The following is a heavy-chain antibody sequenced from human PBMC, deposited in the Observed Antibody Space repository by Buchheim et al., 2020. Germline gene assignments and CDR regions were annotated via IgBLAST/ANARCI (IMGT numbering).Heavy chain of an antibody. D-gene: IGHD3-22*01. Sequence: QVQLVQSGAEVKKPGASVKVSCKASGYTFTSYAMHWVRQAPGQRLEWMGWINAGNGNTKYSQKFQGRVTITRDTSASTAYMELSSLRSEDTAVYYCARDNHYYYDSSGYYDWYFDLWGRGTL. V-gene: IGHV1-3*01. J-gene: IGHJ2*01. CDR1: GYTFTSYA. CDR3: ARDNHYYYDSSGYYDWYFDL. CDR2: INAGNGNT.